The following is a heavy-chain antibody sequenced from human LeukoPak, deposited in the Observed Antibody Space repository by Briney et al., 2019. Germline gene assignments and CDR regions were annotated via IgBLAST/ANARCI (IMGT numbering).Heavy chain of an antibody. CDR2: IYYSGST. CDR1: GGSISSSSYY. D-gene: IGHD5-24*01. V-gene: IGHV4-39*07. CDR3: ARDPRDGYNRVPYYFDY. J-gene: IGHJ4*02. Sequence: PSETLSLTCTVSGGSISSSSYYWGWIRQPPGKGLEWIGSIYYSGSTYYNPSLKSRVTISVDTSKNQFSLKLSSVTAADTAVYYCARDPRDGYNRVPYYFDYWGQGTLVTVSS.